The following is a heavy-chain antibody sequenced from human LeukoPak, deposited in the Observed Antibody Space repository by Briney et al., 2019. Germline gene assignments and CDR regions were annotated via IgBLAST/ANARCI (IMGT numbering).Heavy chain of an antibody. J-gene: IGHJ5*02. CDR3: ARERREEGAVWFDP. D-gene: IGHD5-24*01. CDR2: IYYSGST. V-gene: IGHV4-59*11. CDR1: GGSISSHY. Sequence: PSETLSLTCTVPGGSISSHYWSWIRQPPGKGLEWIGYIYYSGSTNYNPSHKSRVTISVDTSKNQFSLKLSSVTAADTAVYYCARERREEGAVWFDPWGQGTLVTVSS.